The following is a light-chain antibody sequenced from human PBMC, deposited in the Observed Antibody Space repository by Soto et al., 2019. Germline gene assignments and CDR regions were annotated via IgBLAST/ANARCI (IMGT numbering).Light chain of an antibody. CDR3: QQRPNWPPT. J-gene: IGKJ4*01. Sequence: PGERATLSCRASQSVRNDLVWYHQKPGQAPRVLIYSASNRATGIPARFSGSGSGTDFTLTISSLEPEDFAVYYCQQRPNWPPTFGGGTKVEMK. CDR2: SAS. V-gene: IGKV3-11*01. CDR1: QSVRND.